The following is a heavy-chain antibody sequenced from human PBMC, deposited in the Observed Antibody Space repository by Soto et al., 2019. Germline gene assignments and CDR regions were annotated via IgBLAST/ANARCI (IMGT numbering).Heavy chain of an antibody. D-gene: IGHD5-18*01. CDR2: IYYSGST. V-gene: IGHV4-59*01. Sequence: QVQLQESGPGLVKPSEILSLTCTVSGGSISSYYWSWIRQPPGKGLEWIGYIYYSGSTNYNPSLKSRVTISVDTSKNQFSLKLSSVTAADTAVYYCARVGRGYSYGLDYWGQGTLVTVSS. CDR3: ARVGRGYSYGLDY. J-gene: IGHJ4*02. CDR1: GGSISSYY.